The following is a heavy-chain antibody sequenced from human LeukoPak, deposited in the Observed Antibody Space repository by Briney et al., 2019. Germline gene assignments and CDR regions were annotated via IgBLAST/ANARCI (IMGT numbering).Heavy chain of an antibody. D-gene: IGHD3-22*01. CDR1: GGSISSSSYY. CDR2: IYYSGST. Sequence: SETLSLTCTVSGGSISSSSYYWGWIRQPPGKGLEWIGSIYYSGSTYYNPSLKSRVTISVDTSKNQFSLKLSSVPAADTAVYYCASRYYYDSSGYFWYFDLWGRGTLVTVSS. CDR3: ASRYYYDSSGYFWYFDL. V-gene: IGHV4-39*01. J-gene: IGHJ2*01.